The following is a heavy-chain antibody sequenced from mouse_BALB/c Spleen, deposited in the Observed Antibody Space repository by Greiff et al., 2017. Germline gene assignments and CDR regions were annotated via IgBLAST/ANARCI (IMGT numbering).Heavy chain of an antibody. D-gene: IGHD2-1*01. CDR1: GFTFSSYG. J-gene: IGHJ3*01. V-gene: IGHV5-6-3*01. Sequence: EVHLVESGGGLVQPGGSLKLSCAASGFTFSSYGMSWVRQTPDKRLELVATINSNGGSTYYPDSVKGRFTISRDNAKNTLYLQMSSLKSEDTAMYYCARDGYYGPWFAYWGQGTLVTVSA. CDR3: ARDGYYGPWFAY. CDR2: INSNGGST.